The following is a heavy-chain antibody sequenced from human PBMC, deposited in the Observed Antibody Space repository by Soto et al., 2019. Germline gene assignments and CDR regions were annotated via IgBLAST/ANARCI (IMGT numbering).Heavy chain of an antibody. J-gene: IGHJ6*04. CDR2: IYPGDSDT. D-gene: IGHD1-26*01. V-gene: IGHV5-51*01. CDR1: GYSFTSYW. CDR3: APHPSIVGATGGYCYYYYGMEV. Sequence: GESLKISCKGSGYSFTSYWIGWVRQMPGKGLEWMGIIYPGDSDTRYSPSFQGQVTISADKSISTAYLQWSSLKASDTAMYYCAPHPSIVGATGGYCYYYYGMEVWGKGTTVIFSS.